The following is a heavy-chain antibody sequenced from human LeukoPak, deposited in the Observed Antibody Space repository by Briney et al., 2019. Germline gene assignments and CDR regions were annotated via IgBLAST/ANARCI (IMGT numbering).Heavy chain of an antibody. D-gene: IGHD3-3*01. J-gene: IGHJ6*01. CDR1: EFTVSSNY. CDR3: ARDRFNGMDV. V-gene: IGHV3-66*01. CDR2: IYSGDTT. Sequence: GGSLRLSCAPSEFTVSSNYMTWVRQAPGEGLEWVSTIYSGDTTYYTDSVKGRFTISRDNSKNTLYLQMNSLRAEDTSVYYCARDRFNGMDVWGQGTTVTVS.